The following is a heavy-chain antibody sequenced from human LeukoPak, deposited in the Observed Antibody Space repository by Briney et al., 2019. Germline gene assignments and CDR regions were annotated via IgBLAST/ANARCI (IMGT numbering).Heavy chain of an antibody. CDR1: GGTFSSYA. CDR3: ARGGWHGRWLQTVVEYMDV. V-gene: IGHV1-69*05. J-gene: IGHJ6*03. CDR2: IIPIFGTA. Sequence: GASVKVSCKASGGTFSSYAISWVRQAPGQGLKWMGGIIPIFGTANYAQKFQGRVTITTDESTSTAYMELSSLRSEDTAVYYCARGGWHGRWLQTVVEYMDVWGKGTTVTVSS. D-gene: IGHD5-24*01.